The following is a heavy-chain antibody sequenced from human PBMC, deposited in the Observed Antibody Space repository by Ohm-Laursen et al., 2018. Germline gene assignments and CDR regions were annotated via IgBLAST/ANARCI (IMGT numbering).Heavy chain of an antibody. CDR3: AKVGRAGIAAAGTDY. J-gene: IGHJ4*02. Sequence: SLRLSCTASGFTFSSYGMHWVRQAPGKGLEWVAVISYDGSNKYYADSVKGRFTISRDNSKNTLYLQMNSLRAEDTAVYYCAKVGRAGIAAAGTDYWGQGTLVTVSS. CDR1: GFTFSSYG. V-gene: IGHV3-30*18. D-gene: IGHD6-13*01. CDR2: ISYDGSNK.